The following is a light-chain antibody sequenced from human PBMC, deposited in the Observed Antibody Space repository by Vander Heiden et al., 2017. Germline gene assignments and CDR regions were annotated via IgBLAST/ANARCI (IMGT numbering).Light chain of an antibody. Sequence: EIVLSQPPATLSLSPGERATRSCRASQSVSSYLAWYQQKPGQAPRLLIYDASNRATGIPARFSGSGSGTDFTLTISSLEPEDFAVYYCQQRSNWPPLTFGGGTKVEIK. CDR2: DAS. CDR3: QQRSNWPPLT. V-gene: IGKV3-11*01. J-gene: IGKJ4*01. CDR1: QSVSSY.